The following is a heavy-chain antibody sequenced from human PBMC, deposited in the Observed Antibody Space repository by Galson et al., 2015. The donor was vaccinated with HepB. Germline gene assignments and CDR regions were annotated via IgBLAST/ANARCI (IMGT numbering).Heavy chain of an antibody. CDR3: ARQTGNYGDPPLSFDI. Sequence: ETLSLTCSASGGSINKYYWSWIRQPPGKGLEYIGYIYDSGATNYNPSLRSRVTISIDTSQNQFSLKLTSVTATDTAGYYCARQTGNYGDPPLSFDIWGRGTVVTVSS. CDR1: GGSINKYY. CDR2: IYDSGAT. D-gene: IGHD4-17*01. V-gene: IGHV4-59*08. J-gene: IGHJ3*02.